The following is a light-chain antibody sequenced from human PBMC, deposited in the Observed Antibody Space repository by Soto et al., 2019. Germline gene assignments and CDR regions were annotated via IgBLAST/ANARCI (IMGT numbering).Light chain of an antibody. CDR2: WAS. Sequence: DIVMTQSPDSLAVSLGERATINCKSSQSVLYSSDNENYLAWYQQKPGQPPKLLIYWASTRESGVPDRFSGSGSGTDFTLNISSLQAEDVAVYYCQQYYCTPRTFGQGTKVEIK. V-gene: IGKV4-1*01. J-gene: IGKJ1*01. CDR1: QSVLYSSDNENY. CDR3: QQYYCTPRT.